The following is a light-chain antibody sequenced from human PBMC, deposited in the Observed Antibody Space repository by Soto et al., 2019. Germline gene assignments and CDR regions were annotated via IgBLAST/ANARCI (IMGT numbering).Light chain of an antibody. Sequence: EVVLTQSPGTLSLSPGERATLSCRASQSVTYLAWYQHKPGQAPRLLIYEACSRATGTPGRVSGSGSGTDFPLTIRRLGPEDSATDYCQPRSGWPPLTFGGGTKVEIK. CDR2: EAC. CDR1: QSVTY. J-gene: IGKJ4*01. V-gene: IGKV3-11*01. CDR3: QPRSGWPPLT.